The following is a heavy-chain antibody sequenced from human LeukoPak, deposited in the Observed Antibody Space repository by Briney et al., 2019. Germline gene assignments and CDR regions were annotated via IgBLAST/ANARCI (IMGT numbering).Heavy chain of an antibody. V-gene: IGHV3-15*01. Sequence: GGSLRLSCAASGFTFSNAWMSWVRQAPGKGLEWVGRIKSKTDGGTTDHAAPVKGRFTISRDDSKNTLYLQMNSLKTEDTAVYYCTTWKVTYPTDYNWFDPWGQGTLVTVSS. CDR3: TTWKVTYPTDYNWFDP. CDR2: IKSKTDGGTT. CDR1: GFTFSNAW. J-gene: IGHJ5*02. D-gene: IGHD2-21*02.